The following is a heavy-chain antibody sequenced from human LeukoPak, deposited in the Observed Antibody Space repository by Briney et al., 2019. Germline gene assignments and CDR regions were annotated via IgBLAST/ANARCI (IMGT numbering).Heavy chain of an antibody. V-gene: IGHV3-21*01. CDR1: GFTFSTYN. J-gene: IGHJ3*02. D-gene: IGHD1-26*01. CDR3: AREDGVVGASSAFDI. Sequence: PGGSLRLSCAASGFTFSTYNMNWVRQAPGKGLEWVSSINSRSNYIYYVDSVKGRFTISRDNAKNSLYLQMNSLRAEDTAVYYCAREDGVVGASSAFDIWGQGTMVTVSS. CDR2: INSRSNYI.